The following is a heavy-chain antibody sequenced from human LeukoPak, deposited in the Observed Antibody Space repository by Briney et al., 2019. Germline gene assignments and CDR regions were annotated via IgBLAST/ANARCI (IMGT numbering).Heavy chain of an antibody. CDR2: IYHSGSS. CDR3: ARHSSYYGNFDY. Sequence: PSETLSLTCTVSGGSISSSSYYWGWIRQPPGKGLEWIGSIYHSGSSYYNPSPKSRVTISVDTSKNQLSLKLSSGTAADTAVYYCARHSSYYGNFDYWGQGTLVTVSS. CDR1: GGSISSSSYY. D-gene: IGHD3-10*01. V-gene: IGHV4-39*01. J-gene: IGHJ4*02.